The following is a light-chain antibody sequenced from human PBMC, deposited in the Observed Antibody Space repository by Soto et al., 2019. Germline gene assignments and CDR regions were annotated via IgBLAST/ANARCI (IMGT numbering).Light chain of an antibody. CDR1: QNVDTN. V-gene: IGKV3-15*01. CDR2: SAS. CDR3: QQYYNWPPYT. J-gene: IGKJ2*01. Sequence: EVVMTQSPATLSVSPGDRATLSCRVSQNVDTNVAWYQQKPGQAPRLLVHSASTRATGIPTRFTGIGSGTDFTLTISGLQSDDFAVYYCQQYYNWPPYTFGQGTKLQIK.